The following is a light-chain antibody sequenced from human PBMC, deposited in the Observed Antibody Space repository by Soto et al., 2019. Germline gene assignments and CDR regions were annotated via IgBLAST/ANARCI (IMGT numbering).Light chain of an antibody. CDR3: LLSYSGARPVV. CDR2: DTS. CDR1: TGAVTSGHW. J-gene: IGLJ2*01. Sequence: QAVVTQEPSLTVSPGRTVTLTCDSSTGAVTSGHWLYWFQQKPGQAPRTLIYDTSKKHSWTPARFSGSLLGGKAALTLSGAQPEDEADYYCLLSYSGARPVVFGGGTKLTVL. V-gene: IGLV7-46*01.